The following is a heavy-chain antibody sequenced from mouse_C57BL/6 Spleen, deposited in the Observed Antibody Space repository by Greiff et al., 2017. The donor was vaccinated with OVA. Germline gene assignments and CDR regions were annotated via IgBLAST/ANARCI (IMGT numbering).Heavy chain of an antibody. CDR3: ARFDYDGWFAY. J-gene: IGHJ3*01. D-gene: IGHD2-4*01. V-gene: IGHV1-26*01. Sequence: VQLQQSGPELVKPGASVQISCKASGYTFTDYYMNWVKQSHGKSLEWIGDINPNNGGTSYNQKFKGKATLTVDKSSSTAYMELRSLTSEDAAVYYCARFDYDGWFAYWGQGTLVTVSA. CDR2: INPNNGGT. CDR1: GYTFTDYY.